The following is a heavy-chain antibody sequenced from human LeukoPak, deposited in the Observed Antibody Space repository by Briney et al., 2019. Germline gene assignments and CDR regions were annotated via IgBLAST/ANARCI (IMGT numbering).Heavy chain of an antibody. D-gene: IGHD6-19*01. Sequence: PSETLSLTCTVSGGSISSYYWSWIRQPPGKGLEWIGYIYYSGSTNYNPSLESRVTISVDTSKNQFSLKLSSVTAADTAVYYCAREYSSGWSGAGYWGQGTLVTVSS. V-gene: IGHV4-59*01. CDR3: AREYSSGWSGAGY. CDR2: IYYSGST. CDR1: GGSISSYY. J-gene: IGHJ4*02.